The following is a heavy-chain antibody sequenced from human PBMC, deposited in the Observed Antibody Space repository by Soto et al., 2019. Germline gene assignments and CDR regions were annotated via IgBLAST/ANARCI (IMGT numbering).Heavy chain of an antibody. CDR2: ISGSGGDT. Sequence: DVQLLESGGDLIQPGGSLRLSCAASGFTFSSYTMRWVRQAPGQGLEWVSTISGSGGDTYYADSVKGRFTISRDNSKNALYLQMNSLLAEDTAIYYCVKKMSTLPTCAFDFWGQGTMVTVSS. CDR1: GFTFSSYT. CDR3: VKKMSTLPTCAFDF. J-gene: IGHJ3*01. V-gene: IGHV3-23*01. D-gene: IGHD1-1*01.